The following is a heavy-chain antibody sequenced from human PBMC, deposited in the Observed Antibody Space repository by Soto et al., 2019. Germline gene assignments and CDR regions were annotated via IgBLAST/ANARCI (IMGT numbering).Heavy chain of an antibody. Sequence: EVQLLESGGGLVQPGGSLRLSCAASGFTFSSYAMSWVRQAPGKGLEWVSAISGSGGSTYYADSVKGRFTISRDNSKNTLYLQMNSLRAEDTAVYYCAKGGGRYCSGGRCSRKYNWFDPWGQGTLVTVSS. D-gene: IGHD2-15*01. CDR1: GFTFSSYA. V-gene: IGHV3-23*01. CDR2: ISGSGGST. CDR3: AKGGGRYCSGGRCSRKYNWFDP. J-gene: IGHJ5*02.